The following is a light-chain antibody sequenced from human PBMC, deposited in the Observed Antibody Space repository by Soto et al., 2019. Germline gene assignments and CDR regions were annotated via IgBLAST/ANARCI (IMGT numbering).Light chain of an antibody. CDR1: QSVSSDF. V-gene: IGKV3D-20*02. J-gene: IGKJ5*01. CDR3: QQRSNWPPIT. Sequence: EIVLTQSPGTLSLSPGESAPLSCRASQSVSSDFLAWYQRKPGQAPRLLIYDASSRATGIPDRFSGRGSGTDFTLTISRLEPEDFAVYYCQQRSNWPPITFGQGTRLEI. CDR2: DAS.